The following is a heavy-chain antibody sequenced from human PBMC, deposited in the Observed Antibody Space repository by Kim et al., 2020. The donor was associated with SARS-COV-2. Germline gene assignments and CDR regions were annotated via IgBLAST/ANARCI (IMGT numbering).Heavy chain of an antibody. CDR2: ISTTGGST. J-gene: IGHJ6*02. D-gene: IGHD4-17*01. CDR3: AKAATTVIRGYGMDV. CDR1: GFTFSGYA. Sequence: GGSLRLSCAASGFTFSGYAMSWVRQAPGMGLEWVSSISTTGGSTDFADSVKARFTISRDNSKNTLYLQMNSLRAEDTAVYYCAKAATTVIRGYGMDVWGQGTTVTVSS. V-gene: IGHV3-23*01.